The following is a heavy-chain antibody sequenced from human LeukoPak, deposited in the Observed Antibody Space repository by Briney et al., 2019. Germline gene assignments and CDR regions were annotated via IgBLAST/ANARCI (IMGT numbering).Heavy chain of an antibody. J-gene: IGHJ6*02. CDR2: IYYSGST. D-gene: IGHD3-22*01. Sequence: SQTLSLTCTVSGGSISSGGYYWSWIRQPPGKGLEWIGYIYYSGSTYYNPSLKSRVTISVDTSKNQFSLKLSSVTAADTAVYYCARDAVYYDSSGPARIDYYYYYGMDVWGQGTTVTVSS. CDR1: GGSISSGGYY. V-gene: IGHV4-30-4*01. CDR3: ARDAVYYDSSGPARIDYYYYYGMDV.